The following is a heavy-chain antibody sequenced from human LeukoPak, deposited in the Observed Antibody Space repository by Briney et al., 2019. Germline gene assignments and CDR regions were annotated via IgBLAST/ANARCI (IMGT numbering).Heavy chain of an antibody. J-gene: IGHJ4*02. CDR2: ISSSSSYI. D-gene: IGHD5-12*01. CDR3: ARKGATTSASHFDC. CDR1: GFTFSSYS. V-gene: IGHV3-21*01. Sequence: PGGSLRLSCAASGFTFSSYSMNWVRQAPGKGLEWVSSISSSSSYIHYVDSMKGRFTISRDNAKDSLYLQMNSLRAEDTAVYYRARKGATTSASHFDCWGQGTLVTVSS.